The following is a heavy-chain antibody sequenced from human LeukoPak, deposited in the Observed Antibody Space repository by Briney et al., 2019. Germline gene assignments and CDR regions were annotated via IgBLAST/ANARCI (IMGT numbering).Heavy chain of an antibody. CDR1: GFTFISSA. CDR3: AADPSYSSGYRYYFDY. D-gene: IGHD3-22*01. J-gene: IGHJ4*02. V-gene: IGHV1-58*01. Sequence: TSVKVSCKTSGFTFISSAVQGVRQARGQRLEWIGWIVVGSGNTNYAQKFQERVTITRDMSTSTAYMELSSLRSEDTAVYYCAADPSYSSGYRYYFDYWGQGTLVTVSS. CDR2: IVVGSGNT.